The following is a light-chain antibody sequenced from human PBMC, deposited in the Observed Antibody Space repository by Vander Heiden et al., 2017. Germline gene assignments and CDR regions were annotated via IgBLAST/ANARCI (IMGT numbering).Light chain of an antibody. CDR1: SSNIGSNT. CDR3: AAWDDSLNGQWV. J-gene: IGLJ3*02. CDR2: SNN. V-gene: IGLV1-44*01. Sequence: SVLTQPPSASGAPGPRVTLSCSGSSSNIGSNTVNWYQQLPGTAPKLLIYSNNQRPSGVPDRFSGSKSGTSASLAISGLQSEDEADYDCAAWDDSLNGQWVFGGGTKLTVL.